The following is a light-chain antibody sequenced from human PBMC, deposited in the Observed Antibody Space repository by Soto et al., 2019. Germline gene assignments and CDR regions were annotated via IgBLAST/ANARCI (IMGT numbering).Light chain of an antibody. CDR2: EDN. V-gene: IGLV6-57*01. CDR1: SGSIASNY. J-gene: IGLJ2*01. Sequence: NFMLTQPHSVSESPGKTVTISCTRSSGSIASNYVQWYQQRPGSSPTTVIYEDNQRPSGVPDRFSGSIDSSSKSASLTISGLXTXXXADYYCQSYDSSNHVVFGGGTKLTV. CDR3: QSYDSSNHVV.